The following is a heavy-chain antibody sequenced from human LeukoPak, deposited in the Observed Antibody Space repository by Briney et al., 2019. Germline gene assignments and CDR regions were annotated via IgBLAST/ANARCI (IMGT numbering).Heavy chain of an antibody. CDR2: INHSGST. CDR1: GRSFSGYH. CDR3: AKSSTWAKLWFDP. Sequence: SETLSLTCGVHGRSFSGYHWSWIRQPPGKGLEWIGEINHSGSTNYNSSLKSRVTISVDTSKNQFSLKLSSVTAADTAVFYCAKSSTWAKLWFDPWGQGTLVTVSS. J-gene: IGHJ5*02. D-gene: IGHD2-2*01. V-gene: IGHV4-34*01.